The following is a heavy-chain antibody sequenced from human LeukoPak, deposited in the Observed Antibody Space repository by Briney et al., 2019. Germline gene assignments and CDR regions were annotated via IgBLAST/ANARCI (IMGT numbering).Heavy chain of an antibody. Sequence: SETLSLTCTVSGGSISSSSYYWGWIRQPPGTGLEWIGSIYYSGSTYYNPSLKSRVTISVDTSKNQFSLKLSSVTAADTAVYYCARGIQRITMIVAGYDAFDIWGQGTMVTVSS. D-gene: IGHD3-22*01. J-gene: IGHJ3*02. V-gene: IGHV4-39*01. CDR1: GGSISSSSYY. CDR2: IYYSGST. CDR3: ARGIQRITMIVAGYDAFDI.